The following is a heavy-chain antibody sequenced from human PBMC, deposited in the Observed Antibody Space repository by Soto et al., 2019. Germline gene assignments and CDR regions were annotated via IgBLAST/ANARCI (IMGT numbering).Heavy chain of an antibody. V-gene: IGHV3-23*01. D-gene: IGHD3-10*01. CDR1: GFTFSSYA. Sequence: EVQLLESGGGLVQPGGSLRLSCAASGFTFSSYAMSWVRQAPGKGLEWVSAISGSGGSTYYADSVKGRFTISRDNSKNTLYLQMNSLRAEDTAVYYCAKIPLRNSITMVRGVKLVKGWYFDLWGRGTLVTVSS. CDR2: ISGSGGST. CDR3: AKIPLRNSITMVRGVKLVKGWYFDL. J-gene: IGHJ2*01.